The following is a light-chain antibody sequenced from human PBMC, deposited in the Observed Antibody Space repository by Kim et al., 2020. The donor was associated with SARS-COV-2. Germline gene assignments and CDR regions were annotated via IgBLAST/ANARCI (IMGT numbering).Light chain of an antibody. CDR1: QSVSSN. CDR3: QQVNNWPPV. V-gene: IGKV3-15*01. J-gene: IGKJ5*01. CDR2: SAS. Sequence: ETVMTQSPATLSVSPGERATLSCRASQSVSSNLAWYQQKPGQAPRLLIYSASTRATGIPARFRGSGSGTDFTLTITTLQSEDFAVYYCQQVNNWPPVFGQGTRLEIK.